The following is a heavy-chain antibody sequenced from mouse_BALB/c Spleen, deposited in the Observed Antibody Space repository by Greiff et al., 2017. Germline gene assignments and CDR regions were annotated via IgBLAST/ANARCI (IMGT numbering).Heavy chain of an antibody. J-gene: IGHJ3*01. CDR3: ARGGSFGFAY. V-gene: IGHV5-6-5*01. CDR2: ISSGGST. CDR1: GFTFSSYA. D-gene: IGHD1-1*02. Sequence: DVHLVESGGGLVKPGGSLKLSCAASGFTFSSYAMSWVRQTPEKRLEWVASISSGGSTYYPDSVKGRFTISRDNARNILYLQMSSLRSEDTAMYYCARGGSFGFAYWGQGTLVTVSA.